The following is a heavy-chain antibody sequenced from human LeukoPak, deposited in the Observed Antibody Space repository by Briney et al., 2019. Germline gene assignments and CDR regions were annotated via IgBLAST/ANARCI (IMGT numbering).Heavy chain of an antibody. CDR2: ITRSSGST. J-gene: IGHJ4*02. Sequence: GESLRLSCAASGITFSNYDMNWVRQAPGKGLEWVSAITRSSGSTYYTDSVKGRFIISRDNSKNTVYLQMNNLRAEDTAVYYCVSFYETYWGRGTLVTVSS. D-gene: IGHD2-2*01. CDR3: VSFYETY. CDR1: GITFSNYD. V-gene: IGHV3-23*01.